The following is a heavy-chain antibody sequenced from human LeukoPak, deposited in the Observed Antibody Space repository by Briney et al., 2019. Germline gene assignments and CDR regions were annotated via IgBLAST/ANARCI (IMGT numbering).Heavy chain of an antibody. J-gene: IGHJ4*02. CDR1: GFTFSNYA. Sequence: GGSLRLSCAASGFTFSNYAMSWVRQAPGKGLEWVAVIWYDGSDKYYADSVKGRFTISRDNSKNTLYLQMNSLRAEDTAVYYCARDHRGGPLVWGQGTLVTVSS. CDR3: ARDHRGGPLV. CDR2: IWYDGSDK. V-gene: IGHV3-33*07. D-gene: IGHD3-16*01.